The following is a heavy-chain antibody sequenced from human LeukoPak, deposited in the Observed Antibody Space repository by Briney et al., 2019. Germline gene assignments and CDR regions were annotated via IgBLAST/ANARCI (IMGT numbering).Heavy chain of an antibody. D-gene: IGHD2-2*01. Sequence: GGSLRLSCAASGFTFSSYGMHWVRQAPGKGLEWVAFIRYDGSNKYYADSVKGRFTISRDNSKNTLYLQMNSLRAEDTAVYYCARGECSSTSCYLVDYWGQGTLVTVS. CDR1: GFTFSSYG. CDR2: IRYDGSNK. V-gene: IGHV3-30*02. CDR3: ARGECSSTSCYLVDY. J-gene: IGHJ4*02.